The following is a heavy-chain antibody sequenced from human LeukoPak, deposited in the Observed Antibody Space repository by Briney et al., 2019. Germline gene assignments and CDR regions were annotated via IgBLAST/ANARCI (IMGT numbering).Heavy chain of an antibody. D-gene: IGHD1-26*01. CDR3: AKSGSYYGIFDY. Sequence: GGSLRLSCAASGFTFSSYAMHWVRQAPGKGLEWVSAISGSGGSTYYADSVKGRFTISRDNSKNTLYLQMNSLRAEDTAVYYCAKSGSYYGIFDYWGQGTLVTVSS. CDR2: ISGSGGST. CDR1: GFTFSSYA. J-gene: IGHJ4*02. V-gene: IGHV3-23*01.